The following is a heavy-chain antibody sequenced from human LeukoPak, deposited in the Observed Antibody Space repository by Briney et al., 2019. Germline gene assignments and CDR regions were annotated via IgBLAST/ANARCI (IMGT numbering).Heavy chain of an antibody. Sequence: ASVKVSCKASGYTFTSYGISWVRQAPGQGLEWMGWISAYNGNTNYAQKLQGRVTMTTDTSTSTAYMELRSLRSDDTAVCYCARDEAWGGYSYGHGPFDYWGQGTLVTVSS. CDR1: GYTFTSYG. D-gene: IGHD5-18*01. CDR2: ISAYNGNT. CDR3: ARDEAWGGYSYGHGPFDY. J-gene: IGHJ4*02. V-gene: IGHV1-18*01.